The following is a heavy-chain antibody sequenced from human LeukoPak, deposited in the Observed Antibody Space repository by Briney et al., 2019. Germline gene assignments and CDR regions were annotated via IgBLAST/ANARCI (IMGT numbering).Heavy chain of an antibody. D-gene: IGHD3-22*01. CDR2: INYSGST. CDR3: ARDTRSYDSSGYYFFDF. CDR1: GASIRGYY. V-gene: IGHV4-59*01. Sequence: SETLSLTCTVSGASIRGYYWNWLRQPPGKGLEWIGYINYSGSTNSNPSLKSRATISMDTSKYHFSLKLSSVTAADTAVYFCARDTRSYDSSGYYFFDFWGQGTLVTVSS. J-gene: IGHJ4*02.